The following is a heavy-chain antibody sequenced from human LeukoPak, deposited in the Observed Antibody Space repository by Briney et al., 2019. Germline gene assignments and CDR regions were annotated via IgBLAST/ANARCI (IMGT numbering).Heavy chain of an antibody. CDR1: GGSISSGGYY. CDR3: ARGGYDSSGYYQVRFDY. J-gene: IGHJ4*02. Sequence: SQTLSLTCTVSGGSISSGGYYWSWIRQHPGKGLEWIGYIYYSGSTYYNPSLKSRVTISVDTSKNQFSLKLSSVTAADTAVYYCARGGYDSSGYYQVRFDYWGQGTLVTASS. CDR2: IYYSGST. V-gene: IGHV4-31*03. D-gene: IGHD3-22*01.